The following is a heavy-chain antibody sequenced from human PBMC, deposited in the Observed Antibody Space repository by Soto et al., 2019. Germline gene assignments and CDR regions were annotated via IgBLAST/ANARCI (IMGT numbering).Heavy chain of an antibody. CDR2: INPSSGDI. Sequence: ASVKVSCKASGYIFTNYFVHWLRQAPGQGLEWMGMINPSSGDITYAQKFQVRVTMTSDTSTSTVYMELSSLRSEDTAVYYCARDLRLHGFNWFDPWGQGTLVTVSS. D-gene: IGHD5-12*01. J-gene: IGHJ5*02. V-gene: IGHV1-46*01. CDR1: GYIFTNYF. CDR3: ARDLRLHGFNWFDP.